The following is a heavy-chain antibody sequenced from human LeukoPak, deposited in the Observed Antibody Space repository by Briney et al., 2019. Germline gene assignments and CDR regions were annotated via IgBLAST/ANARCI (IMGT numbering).Heavy chain of an antibody. D-gene: IGHD1-1*01. J-gene: IGHJ4*02. CDR3: ARENWSNDY. Sequence: PGGSLRLSCAASGFTFTTYYMTWVRQAPGKGLEWLANISQDGRTKYYADSVEGRFAISRDNAINSVFLQMTSVRAEDTDVYYCARENWSNDYWGQGTLVTVSS. CDR1: GFTFTTYY. V-gene: IGHV3-7*01. CDR2: ISQDGRTK.